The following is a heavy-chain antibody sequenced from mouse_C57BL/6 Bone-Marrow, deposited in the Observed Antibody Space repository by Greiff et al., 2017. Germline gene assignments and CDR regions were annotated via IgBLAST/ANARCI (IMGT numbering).Heavy chain of an antibody. CDR1: GYTFTSYW. V-gene: IGHV1-64*01. D-gene: IGHD2-1*01. J-gene: IGHJ1*03. CDR2: IHPNSGST. Sequence: QVQLQQPGAELVKPGASVKLSCKASGYTFTSYWMHWVKQRPGQGLEWIGMIHPNSGSTNYNEKFKSKATLTVDKSSSTAYMKRSSLTSEASAVYYCAREDGNYALWYFDVWGTGTTVTVSS. CDR3: AREDGNYALWYFDV.